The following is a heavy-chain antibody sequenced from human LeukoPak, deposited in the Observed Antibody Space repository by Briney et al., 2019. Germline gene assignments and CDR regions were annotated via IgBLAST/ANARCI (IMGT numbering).Heavy chain of an antibody. V-gene: IGHV3-21*01. J-gene: IGHJ5*02. CDR2: ISGGTPYI. Sequence: PGGSLRLSCAASGFTFSRYTINWVRQAPGKGLEWVSSISGGTPYIYYTDSVKGRFTISRDDAKKSVFLQLNSLRAEDTAIYYCARGFGNNWFDPWGQGTLVTVSS. CDR3: ARGFGNNWFDP. D-gene: IGHD3-10*01. CDR1: GFTFSRYT.